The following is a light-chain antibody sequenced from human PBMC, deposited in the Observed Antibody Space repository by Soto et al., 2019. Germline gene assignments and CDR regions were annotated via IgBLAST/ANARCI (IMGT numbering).Light chain of an antibody. Sequence: EIVLTQSPGTLSLSPGESGTLSCRASQSLGTNFLAWFQQKPGQAPRLLIYGASTRATGIPDTFSGSGSGTDFTLTITRLETEDSAVYYFQHYGVSQWTFGQGTKVQIK. CDR1: QSLGTNF. J-gene: IGKJ1*01. CDR3: QHYGVSQWT. V-gene: IGKV3-20*01. CDR2: GAS.